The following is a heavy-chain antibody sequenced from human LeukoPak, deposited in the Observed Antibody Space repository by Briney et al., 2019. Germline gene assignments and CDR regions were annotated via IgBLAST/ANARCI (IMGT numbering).Heavy chain of an antibody. J-gene: IGHJ4*02. CDR2: IYSGGST. CDR3: AREREMTLNYYDSSGYYYYFDY. Sequence: GGSLRLSCAASGFTVSSNYMSWVRQAPGKGLEWVSVIYSGGSTYYADSVKGRFTISRDNSKNTLYLQMDSLRAEDTAVYYCAREREMTLNYYDSSGYYYYFDYWGQGTLVTVSS. CDR1: GFTVSSNY. D-gene: IGHD3-22*01. V-gene: IGHV3-66*01.